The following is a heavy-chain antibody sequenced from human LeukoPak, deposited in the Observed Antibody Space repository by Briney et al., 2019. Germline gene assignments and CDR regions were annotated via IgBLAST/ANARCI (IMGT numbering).Heavy chain of an antibody. J-gene: IGHJ3*02. Sequence: GGSLRLSCAASGFTFSSYAMSWVRQAPGKGLEWVSAISGSGDSTYYGDSVKGRFTISRDNSKNTLYLQMNSLRAEDTAVYYCARATRDCSSTSCYQPEAFDIWGQGTMVTVSS. CDR1: GFTFSSYA. CDR2: ISGSGDST. CDR3: ARATRDCSSTSCYQPEAFDI. V-gene: IGHV3-23*01. D-gene: IGHD2-2*01.